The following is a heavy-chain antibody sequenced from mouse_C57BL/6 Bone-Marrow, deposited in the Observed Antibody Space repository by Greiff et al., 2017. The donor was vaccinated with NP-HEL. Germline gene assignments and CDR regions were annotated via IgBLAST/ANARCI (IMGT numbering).Heavy chain of an antibody. CDR1: GYTFTSYW. CDR2: IHPNSGST. Sequence: VQLQQPGAELVKPGASVKLSCKASGYTFTSYWMHWVKQRPGQGLEWIGMIHPNSGSTNYNEKFKSKATLTVDKSSSTAYMQRSSLTSEDSAVYYCARRNYVRAMDYWGQGTSVTVSS. V-gene: IGHV1-64*01. D-gene: IGHD1-1*01. CDR3: ARRNYVRAMDY. J-gene: IGHJ4*01.